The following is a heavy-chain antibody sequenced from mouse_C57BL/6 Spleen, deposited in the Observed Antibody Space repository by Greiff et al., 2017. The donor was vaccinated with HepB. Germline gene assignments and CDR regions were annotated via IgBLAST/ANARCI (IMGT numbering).Heavy chain of an antibody. Sequence: QVQLQQPGAELVKPGASVKLSCKASGYTFTSYWMQWVKQRPGQGLEWIGEIDPSDSYTNYNQKFKGKATLTVDTSSSTAYMQLSSLTSEDSAVYYWAGRTGGAMDYWGQGTSVTVSS. V-gene: IGHV1-50*01. CDR1: GYTFTSYW. CDR2: IDPSDSYT. CDR3: AGRTGGAMDY. D-gene: IGHD3-1*01. J-gene: IGHJ4*01.